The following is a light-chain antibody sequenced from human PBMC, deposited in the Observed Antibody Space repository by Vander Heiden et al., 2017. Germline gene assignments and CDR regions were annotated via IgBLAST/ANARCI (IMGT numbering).Light chain of an antibody. J-gene: IGKJ4*01. CDR2: AAS. V-gene: IGKV1-39*01. CDR3: QQTARIPLT. Sequence: DIQMTQSPSSLSASVGDRVTITCRASQSITSYLNWYQQKPGKAPKLLMYAASNLQSGVPSRISGSGSGTDFTLTISSLQPEDFATYHCQQTARIPLTFGGGTKVEIK. CDR1: QSITSY.